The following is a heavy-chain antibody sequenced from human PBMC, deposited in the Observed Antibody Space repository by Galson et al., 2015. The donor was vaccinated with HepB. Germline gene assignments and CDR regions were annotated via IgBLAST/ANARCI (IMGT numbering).Heavy chain of an antibody. Sequence: SLRLSCAASGFTFSSYAMHWVRQAPGKGLEWVSRINSDGSSTSYADSVKGRFTISRDNAKNTLYLQMNSLRAEDTAVYYCARHSPCTNGVCYKGSIGYWGQGTLVTVSS. CDR3: ARHSPCTNGVCYKGSIGY. J-gene: IGHJ4*02. CDR1: GFTFSSYA. V-gene: IGHV3-74*01. CDR2: INSDGSST. D-gene: IGHD2-8*01.